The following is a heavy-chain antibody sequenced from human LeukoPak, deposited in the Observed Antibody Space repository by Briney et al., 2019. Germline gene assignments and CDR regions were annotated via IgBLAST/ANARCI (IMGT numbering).Heavy chain of an antibody. D-gene: IGHD4-17*01. CDR2: IYRSGST. CDR1: NYSISNSLY. CDR3: ARGTYGYYMDV. J-gene: IGHJ6*03. Sequence: PSETLSLTCSGSNYSISNSLYWGWLRQPPGKGLEWVGSIYRSGSTFYNPSLKSRVTISLDTSKNQFSLKLSSVTAADTAVYFCARGTYGYYMDVWGKGTTVTVSS. V-gene: IGHV4-38-2*02.